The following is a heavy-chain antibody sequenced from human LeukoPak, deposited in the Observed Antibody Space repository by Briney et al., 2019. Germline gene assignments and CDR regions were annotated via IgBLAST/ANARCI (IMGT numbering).Heavy chain of an antibody. CDR2: ISSSSSYI. CDR3: ARAAYSSSWYDY. V-gene: IGHV3-21*01. Sequence: GGSLRLSCAASGFTFSSCSMNWVRQAPGKGLEWVSSISSSSSYIYYADSVKGRFTISRDNAKNSLYLQMNSLRAEDTAVYYCARAAYSSSWYDYWGQGTLVTVSS. J-gene: IGHJ4*02. D-gene: IGHD6-13*01. CDR1: GFTFSSCS.